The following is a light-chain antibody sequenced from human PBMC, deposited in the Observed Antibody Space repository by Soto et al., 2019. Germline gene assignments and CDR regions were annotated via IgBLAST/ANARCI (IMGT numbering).Light chain of an antibody. J-gene: IGKJ2*01. Sequence: EIVLTQSPGSLSLSPGERATLSCRASQSVRSSFLAWYQQKPGQAPRLLIFDASRRATGIPDRFSGSGSGTDFTLTVSRLEPEDFAVYYCQQYDSSPYTFVQGTKLEIK. CDR2: DAS. CDR1: QSVRSSF. V-gene: IGKV3-20*01. CDR3: QQYDSSPYT.